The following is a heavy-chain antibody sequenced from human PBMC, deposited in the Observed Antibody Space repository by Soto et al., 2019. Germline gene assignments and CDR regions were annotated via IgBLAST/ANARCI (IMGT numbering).Heavy chain of an antibody. Sequence: GGSLRLSCAASGFTFSSYGMHWVRQAPGKGLEWVAVIIYDGSTKYYADSMKGRFTISRDNSKSTLYLQMNSLRAEDTAVYYCAKDRMGAGVRGYFDYWGQGTLVTVSS. J-gene: IGHJ4*02. CDR2: IIYDGSTK. CDR3: AKDRMGAGVRGYFDY. V-gene: IGHV3-30*18. CDR1: GFTFSSYG. D-gene: IGHD3-10*01.